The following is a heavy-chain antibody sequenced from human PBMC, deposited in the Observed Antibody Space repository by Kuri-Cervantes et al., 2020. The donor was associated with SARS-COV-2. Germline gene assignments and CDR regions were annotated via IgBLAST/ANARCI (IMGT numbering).Heavy chain of an antibody. D-gene: IGHD5-18*01. Sequence: SETLSLTCAFYGESFSGYYWNWIRQSPGKGLEWIGEVNHSGSTNYNPSLKGRVTISVDTSKNQISLKMSSVTAADTAVYFCARDYSNYFDYWGQGTLVTVSS. V-gene: IGHV4-34*01. CDR2: VNHSGST. J-gene: IGHJ4*02. CDR3: ARDYSNYFDY. CDR1: GESFSGYY.